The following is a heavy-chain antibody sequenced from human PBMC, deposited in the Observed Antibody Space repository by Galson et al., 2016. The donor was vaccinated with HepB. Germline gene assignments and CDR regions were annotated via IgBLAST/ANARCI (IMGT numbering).Heavy chain of an antibody. CDR2: ISGSGAST. CDR1: GFTFSNYD. CDR3: ARDTKGRVEVVVAANCYYYYGMDV. J-gene: IGHJ6*02. V-gene: IGHV3-23*01. Sequence: SLRLSCAASGFTFSNYDMSWVRQAPGRGLEWVSGISGSGASTTYADSVKGRFTISRDNSKNTLYLQMNSLRAEDTAVYYCARDTKGRVEVVVAANCYYYYGMDVWGQGTTVTVSS. D-gene: IGHD2-15*01.